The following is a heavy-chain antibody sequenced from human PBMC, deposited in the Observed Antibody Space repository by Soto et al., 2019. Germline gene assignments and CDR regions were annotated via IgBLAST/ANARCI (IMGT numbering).Heavy chain of an antibody. CDR1: GFTFSNAW. D-gene: IGHD6-19*01. V-gene: IGHV3-15*07. Sequence: EVQLVESGGGLVKPGGSLRLSCAASGFTFSNAWMNWVRQAPGKGLEWVGRIKSKTDGGTTDYAAPVKGRFTISRDDSKNTLYLQMNSLKTEDTAVYYCTTDLFGGSVAGTEILDYWGQGTLVTVSS. J-gene: IGHJ4*02. CDR3: TTDLFGGSVAGTEILDY. CDR2: IKSKTDGGTT.